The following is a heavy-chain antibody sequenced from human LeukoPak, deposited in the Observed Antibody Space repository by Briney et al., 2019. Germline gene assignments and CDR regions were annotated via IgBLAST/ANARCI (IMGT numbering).Heavy chain of an antibody. CDR3: ARPFAYDYVWGSYRGLSREQNAFDI. CDR1: GYTFTSYG. V-gene: IGHV1-18*01. D-gene: IGHD3-16*02. Sequence: ASVKVSCKASGYTFTSYGISWVRQAPGQGLEWMGWISAYNGNTKYSQKFQGRVTITRDTSASTAYMELSSLRSEDTAVYYCARPFAYDYVWGSYRGLSREQNAFDIWGQGTMVTVSS. J-gene: IGHJ3*02. CDR2: ISAYNGNT.